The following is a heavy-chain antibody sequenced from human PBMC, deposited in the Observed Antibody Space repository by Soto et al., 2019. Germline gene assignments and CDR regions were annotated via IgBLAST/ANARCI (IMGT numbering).Heavy chain of an antibody. V-gene: IGHV4-31*03. J-gene: IGHJ4*02. CDR2: IYYSGST. Sequence: QVQLQASGPGLVKPSQTLSLTCTFSGGSISSGGYYWSWIRQHPGKGLEWIGYIYYSGSTYYNPSLKFRVTISVETSKNQFALKLSSVTAAATAVYYSARSSLSTVTTFVYWGQGTLVTVSS. CDR3: ARSSLSTVTTFVY. D-gene: IGHD4-17*01. CDR1: GGSISSGGYY.